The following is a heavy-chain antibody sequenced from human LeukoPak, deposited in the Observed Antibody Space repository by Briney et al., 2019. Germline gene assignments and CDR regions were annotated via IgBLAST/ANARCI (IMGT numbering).Heavy chain of an antibody. Sequence: GGSLRLSCAASGFTISNYGMHWVRQAPGKGLDWVAFISYDGSNTYYADSVKGRFTISRDNSKNTLYLQMNSLRTEDTAVYYCVKGYGSGSYSTDYWGQGTLITVSS. V-gene: IGHV3-30*18. D-gene: IGHD3-10*01. CDR1: GFTISNYG. CDR3: VKGYGSGSYSTDY. J-gene: IGHJ4*02. CDR2: ISYDGSNT.